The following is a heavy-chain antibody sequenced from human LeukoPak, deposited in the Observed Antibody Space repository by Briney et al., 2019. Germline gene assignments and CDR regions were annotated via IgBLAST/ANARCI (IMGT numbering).Heavy chain of an antibody. J-gene: IGHJ6*02. CDR3: ARDRSSGSYYYYGMDV. CDR2: IIPILGIA. Sequence: GASVKFSCKASGGTFSSYAISWVRQAPGQGLEWMGRIIPILGIANYAQKFQGRVTITADKSASTAYMELSSLRSEDTAVYYCARDRSSGSYYYYGMDVWGQGTTVTVSS. D-gene: IGHD1-26*01. CDR1: GGTFSSYA. V-gene: IGHV1-69*04.